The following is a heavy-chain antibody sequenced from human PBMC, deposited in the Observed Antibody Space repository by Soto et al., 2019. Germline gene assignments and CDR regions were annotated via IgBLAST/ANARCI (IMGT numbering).Heavy chain of an antibody. V-gene: IGHV4-39*01. D-gene: IGHD3-22*01. CDR1: GGSISSSSYY. CDR3: ARLRGYFFDNSGYPTGPHFAFDI. J-gene: IGHJ3*02. CDR2: IFHSGST. Sequence: SETLSLTCTVSGGSISSSSYYWGWIRQPPGKGLEWIGSIFHSGSTYYNPSLKSRVTISVDTSKNQFSLKLRSVTAADTAVYYCARLRGYFFDNSGYPTGPHFAFDIWGQGTKVTVSS.